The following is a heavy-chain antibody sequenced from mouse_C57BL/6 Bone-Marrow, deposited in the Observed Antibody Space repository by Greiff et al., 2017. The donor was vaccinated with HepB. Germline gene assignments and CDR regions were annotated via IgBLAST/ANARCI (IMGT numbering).Heavy chain of an antibody. CDR1: GFPITSGYY. Sequence: QLVESGPGLVKPSQSLFLTCSITGFPITSGYYWIWIRQSPGKPLEWMGYITHSGETFYNPSLQSPISITRETSKNQFFLQLNSVTTEDTAIYYCAGVRYYGNNYFGYWGQGATLTVSS. V-gene: IGHV12-3*01. D-gene: IGHD2-1*01. J-gene: IGHJ2*01. CDR2: ITHSGET. CDR3: AGVRYYGNNYFGY.